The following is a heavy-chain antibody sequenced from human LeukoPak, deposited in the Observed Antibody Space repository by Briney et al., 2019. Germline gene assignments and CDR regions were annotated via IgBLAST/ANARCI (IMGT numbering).Heavy chain of an antibody. J-gene: IGHJ4*02. CDR1: GFAFSSYA. CDR2: IISSGGVT. CDR3: AKNGGYSYGLYYFDY. D-gene: IGHD5-18*01. Sequence: KSGGSLRLSCAASGFAFSSYAMSWVRQAPGKGLEWVSSIISSGGVTYYADSVKGRFTISRDNSKNTVYLQMDSLRAEDSAVYYCAKNGGYSYGLYYFDYWGQGTLVTVSS. V-gene: IGHV3-23*01.